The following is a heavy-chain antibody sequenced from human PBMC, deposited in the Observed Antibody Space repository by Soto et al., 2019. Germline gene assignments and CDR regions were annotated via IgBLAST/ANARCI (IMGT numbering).Heavy chain of an antibody. D-gene: IGHD1-26*01. V-gene: IGHV5-51*01. J-gene: IGHJ6*02. CDR3: ARGAGRAVTYYYYGMDV. CDR1: GYSFTSYW. Sequence: LGESLKISCKGSGYSFTSYWIGWVRQMPGKGLEWMGIIYPGDSDTRYSPSFQGQVTISADKSISTAYLQWSSLKASDTAMYYCARGAGRAVTYYYYGMDVWGQGTTVTVSS. CDR2: IYPGDSDT.